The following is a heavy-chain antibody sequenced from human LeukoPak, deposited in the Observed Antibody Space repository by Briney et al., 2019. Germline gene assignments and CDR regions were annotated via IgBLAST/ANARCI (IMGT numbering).Heavy chain of an antibody. J-gene: IGHJ5*02. V-gene: IGHV3-23*01. CDR1: GFTSSTNA. Sequence: PGGSLRLSCAASGFTSSTNAMSWVRQAPGKGLEWVSGILGSGVATFYADSMKGWFTISRDNSKNTLYLQMDSLRAEDTAVYYCAKAKYDYGDPVGWFDPWGQGTLVTVSS. D-gene: IGHD4/OR15-4a*01. CDR2: ILGSGVAT. CDR3: AKAKYDYGDPVGWFDP.